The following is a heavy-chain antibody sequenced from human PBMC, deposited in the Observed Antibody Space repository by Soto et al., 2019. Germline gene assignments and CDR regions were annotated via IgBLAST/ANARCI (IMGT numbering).Heavy chain of an antibody. CDR2: IYYSGST. CDR3: ARQSGYYDSSGYYNDYYYYYGMDV. J-gene: IGHJ6*02. Sequence: SETQSLTCTVSGGPISSGDDYWSWIRQPPGKRLEWIGYIYYSGSTNYNPSLKSRVTISVDTSKNQFSLKLSSVTAADTAVYYCARQSGYYDSSGYYNDYYYYYGMDVWGQGTTVTVSS. V-gene: IGHV4-61*08. D-gene: IGHD3-22*01. CDR1: GGPISSGDDY.